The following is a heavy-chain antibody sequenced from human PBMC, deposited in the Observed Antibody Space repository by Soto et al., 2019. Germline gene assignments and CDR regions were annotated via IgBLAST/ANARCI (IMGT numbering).Heavy chain of an antibody. Sequence: EVQLVESGGGLVKPGGSLRLSCAASGFTFSNAWMNWVRQAPGKGLEWVGRIRSKTDGGTTDYAAPVKGRFTISRDDSNNTLYLQMNRLKTEDTGVYYCTTDRIGLSNYYYGIDVWGQGTKVTVSS. D-gene: IGHD2-8*01. CDR2: IRSKTDGGTT. V-gene: IGHV3-15*07. CDR1: GFTFSNAW. CDR3: TTDRIGLSNYYYGIDV. J-gene: IGHJ6*02.